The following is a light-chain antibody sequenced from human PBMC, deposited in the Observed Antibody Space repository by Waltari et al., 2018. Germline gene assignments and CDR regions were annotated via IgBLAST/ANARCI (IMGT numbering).Light chain of an antibody. V-gene: IGLV2-14*03. Sequence: QSVLTQPVSVSGSLGQSITISCTGTSSDVGGYDYVSWYQQHPNTAPRLIIDGVKSRTAGTSCRFAASKSGNAASLTIAGLQADDGADDYCSSYTRGGGRIFGSGTKVTVL. CDR2: GVK. CDR3: SSYTRGGGRI. CDR1: SSDVGGYDY. J-gene: IGLJ6*01.